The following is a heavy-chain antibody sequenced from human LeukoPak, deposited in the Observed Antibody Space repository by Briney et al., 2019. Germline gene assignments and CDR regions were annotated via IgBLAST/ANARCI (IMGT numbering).Heavy chain of an antibody. D-gene: IGHD2-2*01. CDR1: GFTFSSYG. CDR3: AKSMSIKVVVTPDY. V-gene: IGHV3-30*02. CDR2: IRYDGSNK. J-gene: IGHJ4*02. Sequence: GGSLRLSCAASGFTFSSYGMHWVRQAPGKGLEWVAFIRYDGSNKYYADSVKGRFTISGDNSKNTLYLQMNSLRAEDTAVYYCAKSMSIKVVVTPDYWGQGTLVTVSS.